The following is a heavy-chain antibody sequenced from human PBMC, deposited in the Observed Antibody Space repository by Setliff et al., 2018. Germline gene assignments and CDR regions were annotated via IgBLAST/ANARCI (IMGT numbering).Heavy chain of an antibody. J-gene: IGHJ4*02. CDR3: ARTCSGSGCYAGLES. CDR2: IWDDGGNK. CDR1: GFTFSTYR. V-gene: IGHV3-33*08. Sequence: PGGSLRLSCAASGFTFSTYRMHWVRQAPGQGLEWVAVIWDDGGNKYHADSVKGRFTISRDKSKNTLYLQMNSLIPEDTAVYYCARTCSGSGCYAGLESWGQGTPVTVSS. D-gene: IGHD2-15*01.